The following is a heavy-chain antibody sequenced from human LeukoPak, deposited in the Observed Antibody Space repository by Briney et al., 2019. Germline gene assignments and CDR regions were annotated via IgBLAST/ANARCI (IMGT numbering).Heavy chain of an antibody. CDR2: IHSSGST. J-gene: IGHJ4*02. Sequence: SETLSLTCTGSGGSTSGDYWSWIRQSPGRGLEWIAYIHSSGSTSYNPSLKSRVTISVDTSKNEFSLKLTSVNAADTAVYCARDRPAGSSLDFWGQGLLVTVSS. CDR1: GGSTSGDY. D-gene: IGHD6-13*01. V-gene: IGHV4-59*01. CDR3: ARDRPAGSSLDF.